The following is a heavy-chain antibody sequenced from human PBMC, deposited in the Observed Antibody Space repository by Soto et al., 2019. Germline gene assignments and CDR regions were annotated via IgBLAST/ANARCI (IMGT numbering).Heavy chain of an antibody. D-gene: IGHD3-22*01. CDR1: GFTFSNYA. Sequence: GGSLRLSCAASGFTFSNYAMSWVRQAPGKGLEWVSGISGSGVSTYYADSVKGRFTIARDNSKNTLFLRMNSLRVEDTAVYYCAANRGYNYYYGMDVWGQGTTVTVSS. V-gene: IGHV3-23*01. J-gene: IGHJ6*02. CDR2: ISGSGVST. CDR3: AANRGYNYYYGMDV.